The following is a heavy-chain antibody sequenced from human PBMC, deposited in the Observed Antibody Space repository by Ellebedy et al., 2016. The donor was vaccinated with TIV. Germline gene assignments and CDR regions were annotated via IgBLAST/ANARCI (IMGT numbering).Heavy chain of an antibody. CDR1: GFTFSSFS. J-gene: IGHJ4*02. CDR3: AKDTMDDGYWDFDS. V-gene: IGHV3-23*01. Sequence: GGSLRLSCTASGFTFSSFSFSWVRQAPGKGLEWVSGIVQDGRTVYAASVTGRFTISRDNSKNSVFLQMNSLRAEDTAVYHCAKDTMDDGYWDFDSWGRGTLVTVSS. CDR2: IVQDGRT. D-gene: IGHD5-18*01.